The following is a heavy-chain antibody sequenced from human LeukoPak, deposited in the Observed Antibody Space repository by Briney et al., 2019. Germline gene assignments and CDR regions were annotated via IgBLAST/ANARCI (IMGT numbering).Heavy chain of an antibody. J-gene: IGHJ3*02. V-gene: IGHV5-51*01. Sequence: AGESLKISCKGSGYSFTNYWISWVRLMPGKGLEWMGIIHPGDSHTIYSPSFQGQVTISVDKSITTAPLQWSSLEASDTAMYYCARSTEYCGGACYSGGALDIWGQGTMVTVSS. CDR2: IHPGDSHT. CDR1: GYSFTNYW. CDR3: ARSTEYCGGACYSGGALDI. D-gene: IGHD2-21*02.